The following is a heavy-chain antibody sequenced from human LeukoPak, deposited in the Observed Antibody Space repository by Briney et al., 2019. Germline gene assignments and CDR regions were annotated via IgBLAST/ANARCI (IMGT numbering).Heavy chain of an antibody. D-gene: IGHD3-22*01. V-gene: IGHV4-4*07. CDR3: ARDHYYDSSNWFDP. Sequence: SETLSLTCTVSGGSISSYYWSWIRQPAGKGLEWIGRIYTSGSTNYNPSFKSRVTMSVDTSKNQFSLKLSSVTAADTAVYYCARDHYYDSSNWFDPWGQGTLVTVSS. J-gene: IGHJ5*02. CDR2: IYTSGST. CDR1: GGSISSYY.